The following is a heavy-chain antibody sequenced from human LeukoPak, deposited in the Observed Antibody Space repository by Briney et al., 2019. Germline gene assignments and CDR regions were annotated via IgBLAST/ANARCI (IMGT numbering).Heavy chain of an antibody. Sequence: SETLSLTCTVSGGSISSSSYYWGWIRQPPGKGLEWIGSIYYSGSTYYNPSLKSRVTISVDTSKNQFSLKLSSVTAADTAVYYCAREYCGGDCYSPLYFGYWGQGTLVTVSS. V-gene: IGHV4-39*02. CDR2: IYYSGST. D-gene: IGHD2-21*02. CDR1: GGSISSSSYY. J-gene: IGHJ4*02. CDR3: AREYCGGDCYSPLYFGY.